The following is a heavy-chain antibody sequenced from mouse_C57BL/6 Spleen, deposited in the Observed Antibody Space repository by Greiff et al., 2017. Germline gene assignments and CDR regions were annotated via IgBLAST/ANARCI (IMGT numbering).Heavy chain of an antibody. V-gene: IGHV1-50*01. D-gene: IGHD1-1*01. J-gene: IGHJ2*01. Sequence: VQLQQPGAELVKPGASVKLSCKASGYTFTSYWMQWVKQRPGQGLEWIGEIDPSDSYTNYNQKFKGKATLTVDTSSSTAYMQLSSLTSEDSAVYYCARELPPFDYWGQGTTLTVSS. CDR2: IDPSDSYT. CDR1: GYTFTSYW. CDR3: ARELPPFDY.